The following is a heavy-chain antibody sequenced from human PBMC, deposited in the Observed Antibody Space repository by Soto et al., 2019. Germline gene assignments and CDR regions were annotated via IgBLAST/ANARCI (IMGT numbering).Heavy chain of an antibody. CDR1: GYTFTSYA. Sequence: QVQLVQSGAEEKKPGASVKVSCKASGYTFTSYAMHWVPQAPDQRLEGMGWINAGNGNTKYSQKFQGRVTITRDTSASTAYMELSSLRSEDTAVYYCARSIVVVTALDYWGQGTLVTVSS. J-gene: IGHJ4*02. D-gene: IGHD2-21*02. CDR2: INAGNGNT. V-gene: IGHV1-3*05. CDR3: ARSIVVVTALDY.